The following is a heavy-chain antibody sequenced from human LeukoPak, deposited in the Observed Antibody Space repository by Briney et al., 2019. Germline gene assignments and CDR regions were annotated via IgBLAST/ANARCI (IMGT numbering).Heavy chain of an antibody. CDR1: GYNFSNYG. CDR2: ISVYNDNT. Sequence: ASVKVSCKASGYNFSNYGISWVRQAPGQGLEWMGWISVYNDNTYYTQKLQDRVIMTTDTSTSTVYMELSRLRSDDTAVYYCARDIAGTTGIDYWGRGTLVTVSS. J-gene: IGHJ4*02. CDR3: ARDIAGTTGIDY. V-gene: IGHV1-18*01. D-gene: IGHD6-13*01.